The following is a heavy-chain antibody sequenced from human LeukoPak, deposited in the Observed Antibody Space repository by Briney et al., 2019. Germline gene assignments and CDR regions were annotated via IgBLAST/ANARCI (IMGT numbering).Heavy chain of an antibody. D-gene: IGHD3-10*01. CDR2: IYYSGST. CDR3: ARDSLGSGSLSPDY. CDR1: GGSISSHY. Sequence: SETLSLTCTVSGGSISSHYWSWIRQPPGKGLEWIGYIYYSGSTNYNPSLKSRVTMSVDTSKNQFSLKLSSVTAADTPVYYCARDSLGSGSLSPDYWGQGTLVTVSS. J-gene: IGHJ4*02. V-gene: IGHV4-59*11.